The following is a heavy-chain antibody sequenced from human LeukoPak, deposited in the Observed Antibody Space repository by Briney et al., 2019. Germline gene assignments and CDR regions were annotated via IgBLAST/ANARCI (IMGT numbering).Heavy chain of an antibody. CDR1: GFTFNNFG. D-gene: IGHD3-10*01. Sequence: GGSLRLSCAASGFTFNNFGMHWVRQAPGKGLEWVTFIQYNENNKYYADSVKGRFTISRDNSKNTLYLQMNSLRAEDTAVYYCAKDNRDYYIDYWGQVTLVTVSS. V-gene: IGHV3-30*02. J-gene: IGHJ4*02. CDR2: IQYNENNK. CDR3: AKDNRDYYIDY.